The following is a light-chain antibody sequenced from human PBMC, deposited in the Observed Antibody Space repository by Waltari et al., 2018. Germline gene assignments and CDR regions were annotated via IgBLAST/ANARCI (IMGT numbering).Light chain of an antibody. CDR3: QQYGSSPPYT. CDR1: QSVSSSY. J-gene: IGKJ2*01. Sequence: EIVLTQPPGTLSWYAGERATVSCRASQSVSSSYLAWYQQKPGPAPSLLIYGASSRATGIPDSFSGSGSGTDFTLTISRLEPEDFAVYYCQQYGSSPPYTFGQGTKLEIK. V-gene: IGKV3-20*01. CDR2: GAS.